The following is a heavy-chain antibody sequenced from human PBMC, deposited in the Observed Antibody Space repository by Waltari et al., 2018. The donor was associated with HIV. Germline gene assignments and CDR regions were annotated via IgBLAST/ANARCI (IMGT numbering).Heavy chain of an antibody. J-gene: IGHJ2*01. CDR3: ARDRGWGEPNWYFDL. CDR1: EYIFIGYY. CDR2: INPNSGDT. Sequence: QVQLVQSGAEVKKPGASVKVSCKASEYIFIGYYIHWVRQAPGQGPEGGGWINPNSGDTNYERRFQGRVTMTRDMSITTAYMELRRLTSDDTAVYYCARDRGWGEPNWYFDLWGRGTLVTVSS. V-gene: IGHV1-2*02. D-gene: IGHD3-16*01.